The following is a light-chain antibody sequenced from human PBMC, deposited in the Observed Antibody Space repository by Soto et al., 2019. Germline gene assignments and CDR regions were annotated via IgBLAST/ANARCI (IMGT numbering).Light chain of an antibody. V-gene: IGKV3-20*01. CDR2: GAS. CDR1: QSVSSSF. J-gene: IGKJ1*01. CDR3: QQYGTTPWT. Sequence: EIVMTQSPGTLSLSPGERATLSCMASQSVSSSFLAWFQQKPGQAPRLLIYGASTRATGIPARFSGSGSGTDFTLTISSLEPEDFAVYYCQQYGTTPWTFGQGTKVDIK.